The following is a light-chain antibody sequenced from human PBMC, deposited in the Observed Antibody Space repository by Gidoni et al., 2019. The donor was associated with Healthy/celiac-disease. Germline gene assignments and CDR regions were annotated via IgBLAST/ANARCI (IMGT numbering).Light chain of an antibody. CDR2: YGS. CDR3: QQYDKWPPYT. CDR1: RNVNNN. Sequence: ELVMTQSPDTLSVSPGERANLSCRDSRNVNNNVAWYQQRTGQAPRILIYYGSTRAEGLPARFSGSGSGTEFTLTISNLQAEDFAVYFCQQYDKWPPYTFXQXTKLEIK. V-gene: IGKV3-15*01. J-gene: IGKJ2*01.